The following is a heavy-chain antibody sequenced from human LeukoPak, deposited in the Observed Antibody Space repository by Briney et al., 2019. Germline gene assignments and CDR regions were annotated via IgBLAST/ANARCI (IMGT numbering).Heavy chain of an antibody. J-gene: IGHJ4*02. CDR1: GFTFSTYA. D-gene: IGHD2-8*01. Sequence: GGSLRLSCAASGFTFSTYAMHWVRQSPGKGLEWEAVISYDGDNKYYADSVKGRFTISRDNSKNTLYLQMNSLRAEDTAVYYCARDLREYGIDYWGQGTLVTVSS. CDR2: ISYDGDNK. V-gene: IGHV3-30*04. CDR3: ARDLREYGIDY.